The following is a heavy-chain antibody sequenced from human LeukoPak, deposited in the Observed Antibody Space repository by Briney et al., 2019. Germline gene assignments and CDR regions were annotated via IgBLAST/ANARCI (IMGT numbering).Heavy chain of an antibody. CDR1: GGSISSSSYF. CDR3: AIPPPRRSSGYYPFDY. D-gene: IGHD6-19*01. CDR2: ISYSGNT. V-gene: IGHV4-39*01. Sequence: SSETLSLTCSVSGGSISSSSYFWAWVRQPPGKGLEWIASISYSGNTYYNPSLKSRVTISLDASKNQFFLRVTSVTAADSAIYCCAIPPPRRSSGYYPFDYWGQGTLVTVSS. J-gene: IGHJ4*02.